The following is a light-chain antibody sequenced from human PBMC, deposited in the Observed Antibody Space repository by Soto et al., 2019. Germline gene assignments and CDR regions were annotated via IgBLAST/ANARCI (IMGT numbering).Light chain of an antibody. CDR1: SSNIGAGYD. V-gene: IGLV1-40*01. CDR3: QSYDSSLSGAV. J-gene: IGLJ7*01. CDR2: GNS. Sequence: QSVLTQPPSLSGAPGQRVTISCTGSSSNIGAGYDVHWYQQLPGTAPKLLIYGNSNRPSGVPDRFSGSKSGTSASLAITGLQAEYEADYYCQSYDSSLSGAVFGGGTQLTVL.